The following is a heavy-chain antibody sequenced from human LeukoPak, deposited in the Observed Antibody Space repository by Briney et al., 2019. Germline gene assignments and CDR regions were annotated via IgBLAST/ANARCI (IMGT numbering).Heavy chain of an antibody. CDR1: GFTFSSYW. J-gene: IGHJ4*02. D-gene: IGHD3-10*01. V-gene: IGHV3-74*01. CDR3: ARDLRVRGVSNYFDY. CDR2: INSDGSST. Sequence: GGSLRLSCAASGFTFSSYWMHWVRQAPGKGLVWVSRINSDGSSTSYADPVKGRFTISRDNAKNTLYLQMNSLRAEDTAVYYCARDLRVRGVSNYFDYWGQGTLVTVSS.